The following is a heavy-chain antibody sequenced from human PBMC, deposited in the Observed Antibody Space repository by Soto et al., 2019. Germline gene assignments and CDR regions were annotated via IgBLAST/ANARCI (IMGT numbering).Heavy chain of an antibody. CDR1: GFSFSSHW. Sequence: SGGSLRLSCAASGFSFSSHWMNWVRQAPGKGLVWVSRISGDGRTTSHADSVKGRFTISRDNAKNTLYLQVNSLRVEDTAVYYCARGVPNCSSSSCYFDFWGQGILVTVSS. CDR3: ARGVPNCSSSSCYFDF. CDR2: ISGDGRTT. V-gene: IGHV3-74*01. D-gene: IGHD2-2*01. J-gene: IGHJ4*02.